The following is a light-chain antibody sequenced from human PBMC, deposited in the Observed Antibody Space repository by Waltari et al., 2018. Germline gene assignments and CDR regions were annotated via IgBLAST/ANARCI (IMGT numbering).Light chain of an antibody. CDR1: SSDVGGYNY. CDR3: CSYAGSSTWV. J-gene: IGLJ3*02. Sequence: QAALTQPASVSGSPGQSITISCHGTSSDVGGYNYVSWYQQHPGNAPKLMIYDVSKRPSGVSNRFSGSKSGNTASLTISGLQAEDEADYYCCSYAGSSTWVFGGGTKLTVL. CDR2: DVS. V-gene: IGLV2-23*02.